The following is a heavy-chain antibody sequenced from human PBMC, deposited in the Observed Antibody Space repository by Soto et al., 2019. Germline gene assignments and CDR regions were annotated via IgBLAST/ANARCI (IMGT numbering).Heavy chain of an antibody. CDR3: ARDYEFGFDI. CDR1: AFTLSSYW. V-gene: IGHV3-7*01. Sequence: EVQLVESGGGLVQPGGSLRLSCEASAFTLSSYWMSWVRRAPGKGLEWVANIKPDGSEKYYVDSVKGRFTISRDNTKNSLYLQMSTLRPEDTAIYYCARDYEFGFDIWGKGTVVTVSS. D-gene: IGHD3-22*01. J-gene: IGHJ3*02. CDR2: IKPDGSEK.